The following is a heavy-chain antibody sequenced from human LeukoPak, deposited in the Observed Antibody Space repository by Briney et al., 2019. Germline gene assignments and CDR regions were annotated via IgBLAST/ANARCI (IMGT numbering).Heavy chain of an antibody. CDR2: IYYSGST. D-gene: IGHD3-10*01. J-gene: IGHJ4*02. V-gene: IGHV4-59*02. CDR1: GGSVSSDY. CDR3: ARAGAKRALDY. Sequence: SETLSLTCTVSGGSVSSDYWSWIRQPPGKGLEWIGYIYYSGSTNYNPSLKSRVTISVDTSKNQFSLKLSSVTAADTAVYYCARAGAKRALDYWGQGTLVTVSS.